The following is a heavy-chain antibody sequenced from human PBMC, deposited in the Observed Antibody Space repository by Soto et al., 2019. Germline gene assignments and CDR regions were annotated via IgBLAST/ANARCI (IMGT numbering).Heavy chain of an antibody. CDR3: ARGTPRGYCSGGSCPSWFDP. CDR2: IYHSGST. J-gene: IGHJ5*02. Sequence: PSETLSLTCAVSGGSISSGGYSWSWIRQPPGKGLEWIGYIYHSGSTYYNPSLKSRVTISVDRSKNQFSLKLSSVTAADTAVYYCARGTPRGYCSGGSCPSWFDPWGQGTLVTVSS. CDR1: GGSISSGGYS. D-gene: IGHD2-15*01. V-gene: IGHV4-30-2*01.